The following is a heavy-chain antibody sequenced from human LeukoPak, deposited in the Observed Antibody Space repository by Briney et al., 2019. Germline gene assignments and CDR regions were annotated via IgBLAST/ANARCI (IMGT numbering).Heavy chain of an antibody. CDR3: ARAPGLSMVASYYYYYMDV. V-gene: IGHV1-8*03. Sequence: ASVKVSCKASGYTFTSYDINWVRQATGQGLEWMGWMNPNSGNTGYAQKFQGRVTITRNTSISTAYMELSSLRSEDTAVYYCARAPGLSMVASYYYYYMDVWGKGTTVTVSS. J-gene: IGHJ6*03. D-gene: IGHD4/OR15-4a*01. CDR1: GYTFTSYD. CDR2: MNPNSGNT.